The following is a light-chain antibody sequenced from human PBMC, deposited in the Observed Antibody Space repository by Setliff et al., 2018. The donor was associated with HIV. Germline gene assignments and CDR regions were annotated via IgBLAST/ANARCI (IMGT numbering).Light chain of an antibody. CDR3: ASYTSSSTRV. J-gene: IGLJ1*01. V-gene: IGLV2-14*01. Sequence: QSVLPQPASVSGSPGQSITISCTGTNSDVGGYNYVSWFQQHPGKAPKLIISEVTNRPSGVSDRFSGSKSGNTASLSISGLQPEDEADYYCASYTSSSTRVFGTGNKVTVL. CDR1: NSDVGGYNY. CDR2: EVT.